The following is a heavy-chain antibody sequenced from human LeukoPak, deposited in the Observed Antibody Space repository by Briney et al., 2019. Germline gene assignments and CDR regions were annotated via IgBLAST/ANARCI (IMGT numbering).Heavy chain of an antibody. CDR1: GFTFSSYA. D-gene: IGHD6-19*01. J-gene: IGHJ4*02. CDR2: ISGSGGST. Sequence: SGGSLRLSCAASGFTFSSYAMSWVRQAPGKGLEWVSAISGSGGSTYYADSVKGRFTISRDNSKNTLYLQMNSLRAEDTAVYYCARRVRSGWSLDYWGQGTLVTVSS. CDR3: ARRVRSGWSLDY. V-gene: IGHV3-23*01.